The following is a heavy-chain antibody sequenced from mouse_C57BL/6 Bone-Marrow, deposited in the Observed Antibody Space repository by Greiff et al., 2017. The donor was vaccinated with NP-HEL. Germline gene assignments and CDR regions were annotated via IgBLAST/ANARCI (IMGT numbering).Heavy chain of an antibody. V-gene: IGHV5-6*01. CDR1: GFTFSSYG. J-gene: IGHJ3*01. CDR3: ASPYDYDVAWFAY. CDR2: ISSGGSYT. Sequence: EVQLQQFGGDLVKPGGSLKLSCAASGFTFSSYGMSWVRQTPDKRLEWVATISSGGSYTYYPDSVKGRFTISRDNAKNTLYLQMSSLKSEDTAMYYCASPYDYDVAWFAYWGQGTLVTVSA. D-gene: IGHD2-4*01.